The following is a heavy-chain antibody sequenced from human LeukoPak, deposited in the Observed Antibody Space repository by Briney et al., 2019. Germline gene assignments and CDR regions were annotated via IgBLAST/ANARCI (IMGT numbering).Heavy chain of an antibody. Sequence: SETLSLTCTVSGGSISSYYWSWIRQPPGKGLEWIGRIYNGGIITYNPSLKSRVTMSIDTSNNQFSLRLRFVTAADTAVYYCARDSGTTGEVKFDPWGQGTLVTVSS. CDR3: ARDSGTTGEVKFDP. CDR2: IYNGGII. CDR1: GGSISSYY. V-gene: IGHV4-4*07. J-gene: IGHJ5*02. D-gene: IGHD3-10*01.